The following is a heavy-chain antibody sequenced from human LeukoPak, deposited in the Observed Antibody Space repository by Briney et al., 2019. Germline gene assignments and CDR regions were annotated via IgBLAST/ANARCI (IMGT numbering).Heavy chain of an antibody. V-gene: IGHV1-69*13. CDR3: ARSRIAVAGSAAGY. Sequence: SVKVSCKASGGTFSSYAISWVRQAPGQGLEWMGGIIPIFGTANYAQKFQGRVTITADESTSTAYMGLSSLRSEDTAVYYCARSRIAVAGSAAGYWGQGTLVTVSS. CDR1: GGTFSSYA. J-gene: IGHJ4*02. CDR2: IIPIFGTA. D-gene: IGHD6-19*01.